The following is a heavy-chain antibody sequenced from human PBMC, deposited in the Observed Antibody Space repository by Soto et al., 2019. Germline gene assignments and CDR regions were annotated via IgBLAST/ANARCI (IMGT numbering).Heavy chain of an antibody. CDR1: GFTFSSYW. Sequence: PGGSLRLSCAASGFTFSSYWMSWVRQAPGKGLEWVANIKQDGSEKYYVDSVKGRFTISRDNAKNSLYLQMNSLRAEDTAVYYCARDAVVVVPAAINXFDPWGQGTLVTVSS. V-gene: IGHV3-7*01. D-gene: IGHD2-2*01. CDR3: ARDAVVVVPAAINXFDP. CDR2: IKQDGSEK. J-gene: IGHJ5*02.